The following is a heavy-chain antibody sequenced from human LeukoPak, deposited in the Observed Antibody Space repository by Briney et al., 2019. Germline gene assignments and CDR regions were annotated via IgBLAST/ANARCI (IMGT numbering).Heavy chain of an antibody. D-gene: IGHD5-18*01. Sequence: ASVKVSCKASGFTFTSSAVQWVRQARGRRLEWIGWIVVGSGNTNYAQMFQGRVTTTRDMSTSTAYMELSSLRSEDTAVYYCAAPSRIQLDYWGQGTLVTVSS. CDR3: AAPSRIQLDY. J-gene: IGHJ4*02. CDR2: IVVGSGNT. V-gene: IGHV1-58*01. CDR1: GFTFTSSA.